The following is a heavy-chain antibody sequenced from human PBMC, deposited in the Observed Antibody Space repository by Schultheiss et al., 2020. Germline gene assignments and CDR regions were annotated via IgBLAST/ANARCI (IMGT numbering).Heavy chain of an antibody. Sequence: GSLRLSCAASGFTFSSYSMNWVRQAPGKGLEWIGYIYHSGSTYYNPSLKSRVTISVDRSKNQFSLKLSSVTAADTAVYYCARGLAATLDYYYYMDVWGKGTTVTVS. CDR1: GFTFSSYS. CDR2: IYHSGST. D-gene: IGHD2-15*01. CDR3: ARGLAATLDYYYYMDV. J-gene: IGHJ6*03. V-gene: IGHV4-59*04.